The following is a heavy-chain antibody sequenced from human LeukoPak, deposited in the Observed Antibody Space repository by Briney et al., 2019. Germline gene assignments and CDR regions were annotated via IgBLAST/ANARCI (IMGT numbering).Heavy chain of an antibody. CDR3: ARGQQWLVALDY. CDR1: GGTFSSYA. J-gene: IGHJ4*02. V-gene: IGHV1-69*13. D-gene: IGHD6-19*01. CDR2: IIPIFGTA. Sequence: SVKVSCKASGGTFSSYAISWVRQAPGQGLEWMGGIIPIFGTANYAQKFRGRVTITADESTSTAYMELSSLRSEDTAVYYCARGQQWLVALDYWGQGTLVTVSS.